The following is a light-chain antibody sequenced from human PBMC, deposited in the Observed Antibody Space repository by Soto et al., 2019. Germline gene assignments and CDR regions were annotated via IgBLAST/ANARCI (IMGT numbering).Light chain of an antibody. CDR2: DAS. CDR3: QQSSNWPPIN. Sequence: VMTQSPATLSVSPGEIVTLSCSASQSVRSYLAWYQQKPGQAPRLLIYDASNRATGIPARFSGSGSGTDFTLTITSLEPEDFAVYYCQQSSNWPPINFGQGTRLEI. V-gene: IGKV3-11*01. CDR1: QSVRSY. J-gene: IGKJ5*01.